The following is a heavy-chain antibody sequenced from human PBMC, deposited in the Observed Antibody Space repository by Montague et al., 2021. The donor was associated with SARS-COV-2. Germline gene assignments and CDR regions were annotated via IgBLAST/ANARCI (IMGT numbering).Heavy chain of an antibody. D-gene: IGHD3/OR15-3a*01. J-gene: IGHJ4*02. CDR1: GVSVTDYY. V-gene: IGHV4-59*02. Sequence: SETLSLTCTVSGVSVTDYYWSWIRQPPGKGLEWVGDVLYNQGTNFNPSLQTRVAISMDTSKNQFSLSLTSVTAADTAFSYCVGHPHYDGWNGPPDFWGQGTLVTVSS. CDR2: VLYNQGT. CDR3: VGHPHYDGWNGPPDF.